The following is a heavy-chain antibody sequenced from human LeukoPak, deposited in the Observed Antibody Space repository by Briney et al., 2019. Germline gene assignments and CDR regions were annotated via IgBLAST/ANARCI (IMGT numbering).Heavy chain of an antibody. V-gene: IGHV3-23*01. Sequence: PGGSLRLSCAASGFTFSSYAMSWVRQAPGKGLEWVSAISGSGGSTYYADSVKGRFTISRDNSKNTLYLQMNSPRAEDTAVYYCAKPSRRYSSGWYYFDYWGQGTLVTVSS. CDR3: AKPSRRYSSGWYYFDY. J-gene: IGHJ4*02. CDR1: GFTFSSYA. CDR2: ISGSGGST. D-gene: IGHD6-19*01.